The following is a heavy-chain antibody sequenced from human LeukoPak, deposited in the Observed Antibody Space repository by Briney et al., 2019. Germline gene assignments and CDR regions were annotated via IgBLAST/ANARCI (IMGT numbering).Heavy chain of an antibody. Sequence: SETLSLTCAVSVTSISSPNWWTWVRQPPGKGLDWIGEIYHSGSANYNPSLKSRVTMSVDTSKNQFSLKLSSVTAADTAVYYCAREEIRSWFDPWGQGTLVTVSS. D-gene: IGHD5-24*01. J-gene: IGHJ5*02. CDR2: IYHSGSA. V-gene: IGHV4-4*02. CDR3: AREEIRSWFDP. CDR1: VTSISSPNW.